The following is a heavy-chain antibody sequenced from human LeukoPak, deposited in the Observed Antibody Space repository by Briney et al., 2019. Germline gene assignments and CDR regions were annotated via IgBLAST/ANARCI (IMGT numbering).Heavy chain of an antibody. D-gene: IGHD2-2*01. CDR3: ARAGIVVVPAAIGFDP. CDR1: GGSISSGGYY. CDR2: IYYSGST. V-gene: IGHV4-31*03. Sequence: SQTLSLTCTVSGGSISSGGYYWRWIRQHPGEGLEWIGYIYYSGSTYYNPSLKSRVTISVDTSKNQFSLKLSSVTAADTAVYYCARAGIVVVPAAIGFDPWGQGTLVTVSS. J-gene: IGHJ5*02.